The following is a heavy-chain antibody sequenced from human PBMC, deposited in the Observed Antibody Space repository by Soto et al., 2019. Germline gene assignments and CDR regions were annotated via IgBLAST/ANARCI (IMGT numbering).Heavy chain of an antibody. CDR2: IDRTGST. V-gene: IGHV4-4*02. CDR3: AILPKGYGDYDTPDGLDV. CDR1: GASLTSSHW. Sequence: VQLQESGPGLVKPSGTLSLTCAVSGASLTSSHWWSWVRQPPGKGREWIGEIDRTGSTNYKPCHRSGLTVSLDKAQSQFFVNLTSVTAADTAFYYCAILPKGYGDYDTPDGLDVWGQGTTVIVSS. J-gene: IGHJ6*02. D-gene: IGHD4-17*01.